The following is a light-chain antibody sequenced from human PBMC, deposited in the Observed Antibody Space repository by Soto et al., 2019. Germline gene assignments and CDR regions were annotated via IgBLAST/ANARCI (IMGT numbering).Light chain of an antibody. CDR1: QSGSSSY. V-gene: IGKV3-20*01. CDR3: QHYGYVQWT. Sequence: IVLTQSPGTLSLSPGERATLSCRASQSGSSSYLAWYQQKAGLAPRLLIYGASTRATGIPDRFSGSGSGTDFTLTISRLEPEDIAVYLCQHYGYVQWTFCQGTKVEIK. CDR2: GAS. J-gene: IGKJ1*01.